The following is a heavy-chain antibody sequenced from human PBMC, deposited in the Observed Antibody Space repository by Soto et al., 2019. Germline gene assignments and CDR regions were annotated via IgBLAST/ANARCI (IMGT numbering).Heavy chain of an antibody. V-gene: IGHV5-10-1*01. CDR2: IDPSDSYT. Sequence: PGESLKISCKGSGYSFTSYWISWVRQMPGKGREWMGRIDPSDSYTNYSPSFQGHVTISADKSISTAYLQWSSLQASDTAMYYCAGHDVVVPAAPDYWGQGTLVRVSS. J-gene: IGHJ4*02. CDR3: AGHDVVVPAAPDY. CDR1: GYSFTSYW. D-gene: IGHD2-2*01.